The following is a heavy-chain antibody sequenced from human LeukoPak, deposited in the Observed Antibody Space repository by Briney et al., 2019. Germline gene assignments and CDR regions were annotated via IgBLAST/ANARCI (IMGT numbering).Heavy chain of an antibody. D-gene: IGHD6-19*01. CDR3: ARDYSGWSLGY. CDR1: GFMFSGYE. CDR2: ISSSGDTR. Sequence: GGSPTLSCSASGFMFSGYEMNRVRQAPGKGLEWFSYISSSGDTRFYADSVQGRFTISRDNAKNSLYLQMNSLRAEDTAISYCARDYSGWSLGYWGQGTLVTVSS. J-gene: IGHJ4*02. V-gene: IGHV3-48*03.